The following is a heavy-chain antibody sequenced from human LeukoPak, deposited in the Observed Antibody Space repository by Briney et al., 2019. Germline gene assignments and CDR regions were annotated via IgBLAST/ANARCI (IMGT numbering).Heavy chain of an antibody. CDR2: ISSSSMI. Sequence: GGSLRLSCAASGFTFSSYSMNWVRRAPGKGLEWVSYISSSSMIYYADSVKGRFTISRDNAKNSLYLQMKSLRDEDTAIYYCARDYGDLPARVPYFDYWGQGTLVTVSS. V-gene: IGHV3-48*02. CDR1: GFTFSSYS. J-gene: IGHJ4*02. CDR3: ARDYGDLPARVPYFDY. D-gene: IGHD4-17*01.